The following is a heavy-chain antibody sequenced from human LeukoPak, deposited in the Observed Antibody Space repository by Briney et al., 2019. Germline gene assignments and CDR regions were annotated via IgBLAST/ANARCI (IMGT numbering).Heavy chain of an antibody. V-gene: IGHV3-66*01. CDR2: IYSGGNT. D-gene: IGHD5-18*01. CDR1: GFTFTKYW. CDR3: AKWGGYGYGIDY. Sequence: PGGSLRLSCAASGFTFTKYWMTWVRQAPGKGLEWVSLIYSGGNTYYADSAKGRFTISRDNSKNTLYLQMNSLRVEDTAVYYCAKWGGYGYGIDYWGQGTLVTVSS. J-gene: IGHJ4*01.